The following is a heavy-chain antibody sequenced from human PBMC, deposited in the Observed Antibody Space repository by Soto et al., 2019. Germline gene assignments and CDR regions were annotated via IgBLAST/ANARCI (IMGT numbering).Heavy chain of an antibody. D-gene: IGHD3-16*02. J-gene: IGHJ4*02. CDR3: AHSIAPRIFDY. CDR2: IYWDDDK. Sequence: SGPTLVNPTQTLTLTCTFSGFSLSTSGVGVGWILQPPGKALEWFAPIYWDDDKRYSPSLKSRLTITKDTSKTQVVLTLTNMDPVDTATYYCAHSIAPRIFDYWGQGTLVTVSS. CDR1: GFSLSTSGVG. V-gene: IGHV2-5*02.